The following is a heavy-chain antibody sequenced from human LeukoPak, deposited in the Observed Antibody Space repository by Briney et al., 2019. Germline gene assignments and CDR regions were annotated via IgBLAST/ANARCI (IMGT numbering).Heavy chain of an antibody. Sequence: GRSLRLSCAASGFTFSSYGMHWVRQAPGKGLEWVAVISYDGSNKYYADSVKGRFTISRDNSKNTLYLQMNSLRAEDTAVYYCAKEWFDYWGQGTLVTVSS. CDR1: GFTFSSYG. CDR3: AKEWFDY. CDR2: ISYDGSNK. J-gene: IGHJ4*02. V-gene: IGHV3-30*18.